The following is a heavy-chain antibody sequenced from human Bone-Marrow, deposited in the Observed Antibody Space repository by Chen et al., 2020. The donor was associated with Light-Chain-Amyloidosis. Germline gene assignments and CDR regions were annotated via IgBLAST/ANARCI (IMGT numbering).Heavy chain of an antibody. CDR2: ISDSGDTT. CDR3: ATEKDYESSGFAEYFHY. J-gene: IGHJ1*01. V-gene: IGHV3-23*01. D-gene: IGHD3-22*01. CDR1: GFTFSDYA. Sequence: EVELSESGGGLVQPGGSLRLSCAASGFTFSDYAMSWVRQAPGKGLQWVAAISDSGDTTYSADSVKGRFSISRDNSKNRLYLQMTSLRAEDTAVYYCATEKDYESSGFAEYFHYWGQGSLVAVSS.